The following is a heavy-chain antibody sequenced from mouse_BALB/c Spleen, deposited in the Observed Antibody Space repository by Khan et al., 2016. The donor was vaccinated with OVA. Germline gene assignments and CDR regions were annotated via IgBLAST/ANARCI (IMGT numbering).Heavy chain of an antibody. CDR3: ARRGNDYGRGALFAY. Sequence: QVQLKESGPGLVQPSQSLSITCTVSGFSLNNYSIHWIRQSPGKGLEGRGVFWMAGSTAFSAPFISSLTSKKDNSRSQVFFKMNSLQPDDTAIYYCARRGNDYGRGALFAYWGQGTLVTVSA. V-gene: IGHV2-2*01. D-gene: IGHD2-4*01. CDR2: FWMAGST. J-gene: IGHJ3*01. CDR1: GFSLNNYS.